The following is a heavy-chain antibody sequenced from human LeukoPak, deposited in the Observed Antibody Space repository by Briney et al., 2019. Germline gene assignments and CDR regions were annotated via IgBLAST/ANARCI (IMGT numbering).Heavy chain of an antibody. D-gene: IGHD2-8*01. CDR1: GGSISRRSYY. V-gene: IGHV4-39*01. Sequence: KPSGTLSLTCTVSGGSISRRSYYWGWIRQPPGKGLEWNGGIHYSGTTSYNPSLKSRGTISVDTSQNQVSLKLRPVTAAATGLYCCARRPGVSGIGLHYYYYMDVWGKGTTVTVSS. CDR3: ARRPGVSGIGLHYYYYMDV. J-gene: IGHJ6*03. CDR2: IHYSGTT.